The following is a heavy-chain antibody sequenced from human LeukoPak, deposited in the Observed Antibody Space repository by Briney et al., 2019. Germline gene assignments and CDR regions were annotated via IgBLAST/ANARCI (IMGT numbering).Heavy chain of an antibody. CDR1: GYTFTGYY. D-gene: IGHD3-22*01. CDR2: INPNSGGT. Sequence: ASVKVSCKASGYTFTGYYMHWVRQAPGQGLGWMGWINPNSGGTNYAQKFQGRVTMTRDTSISTAYMELSRLRSDDTAVYYCAREKVDSAAFDIWGQGTMVTVSS. V-gene: IGHV1-2*02. CDR3: AREKVDSAAFDI. J-gene: IGHJ3*02.